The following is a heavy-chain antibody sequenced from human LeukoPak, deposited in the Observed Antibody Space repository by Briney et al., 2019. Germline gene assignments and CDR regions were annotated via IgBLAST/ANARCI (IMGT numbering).Heavy chain of an antibody. CDR2: INHSGST. D-gene: IGHD1-26*01. CDR3: ARRAEWELPVGFDY. V-gene: IGHV4-34*01. CDR1: GGSFSGYY. Sequence: PSETLSLTCAVYGGSFSGYYWSWIRQPPGKGLEWIGEINHSGSTNYNPSLKSRVTISVDTSKNQFSLKLSSVTAADTAVYYCARRAEWELPVGFDYWGQGTLVTVSS. J-gene: IGHJ4*02.